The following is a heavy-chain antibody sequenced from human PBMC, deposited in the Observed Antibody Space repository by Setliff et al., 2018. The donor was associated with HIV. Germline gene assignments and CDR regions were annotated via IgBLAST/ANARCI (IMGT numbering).Heavy chain of an antibody. J-gene: IGHJ6*04. CDR1: GYTFTSYA. CDR2: INAGNGNT. CDR3: ARDNYDDYSRVQMDV. Sequence: ASVKVSCKASGYTFTSYAMHWVRQAPGQRLEWMGWINAGNGNTKYSQKFQGRVTMTTDTSTSTAYMELRSLRSDDTAIYYCARDNYDDYSRVQMDVWGKGTTVTVSS. V-gene: IGHV1-3*01. D-gene: IGHD4-17*01.